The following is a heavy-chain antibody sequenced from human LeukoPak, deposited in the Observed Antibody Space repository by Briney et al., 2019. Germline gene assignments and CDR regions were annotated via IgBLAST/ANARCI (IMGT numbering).Heavy chain of an antibody. CDR1: GGSFSGYY. D-gene: IGHD1-1*01. CDR3: ARGFFAWKRLAGHYYMDV. J-gene: IGHJ6*03. Sequence: PSETLSLTCAVCGGSFSGYYWSWIRQPPGKGLEWIGEINHSGSTNYNPSLKSRVTISVDTSKNQFSLKLSSVTAADTAVYYCARGFFAWKRLAGHYYMDVWGKGTTVTVSS. V-gene: IGHV4-34*01. CDR2: INHSGST.